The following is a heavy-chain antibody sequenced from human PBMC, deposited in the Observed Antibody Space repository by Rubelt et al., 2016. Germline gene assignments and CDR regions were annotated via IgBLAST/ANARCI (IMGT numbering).Heavy chain of an antibody. D-gene: IGHD1-26*01. J-gene: IGHJ5*02. V-gene: IGHV2-5*02. Sequence: QITLKESGPTLVKPTQTLTLTCTFSGFSLSAYGVGVGWIRQPTGEPLEWLALVYWDDDKRSSPSLRSRLTIIKDTSKNQVILTMTNIDPMDTGTYFCARRSGMFDPWGQGILVTVSS. CDR3: ARRSGMFDP. CDR1: GFSLSAYGVG. CDR2: VYWDDDK.